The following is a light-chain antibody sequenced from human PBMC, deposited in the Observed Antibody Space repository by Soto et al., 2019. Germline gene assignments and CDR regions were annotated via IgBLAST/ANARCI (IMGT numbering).Light chain of an antibody. CDR1: QTIISSL. V-gene: IGKV1-5*03. Sequence: DIPMTQSPSTLSASVGDRVTITCRASQTIISSLLAWYQQKPGKPPKLLIYKASSLQSGVPSRFSGSGSGTEFTLTISSLQPDDFATYYCQQYNSYYTFGQGTKVEIK. CDR3: QQYNSYYT. CDR2: KAS. J-gene: IGKJ2*01.